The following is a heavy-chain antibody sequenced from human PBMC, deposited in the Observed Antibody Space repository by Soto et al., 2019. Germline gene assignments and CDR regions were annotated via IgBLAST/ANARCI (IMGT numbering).Heavy chain of an antibody. CDR1: GFTFSSYE. D-gene: IGHD3-3*01. CDR2: ISSSGSTI. CDR3: ARDKRVTIFGVVIPYYFDY. V-gene: IGHV3-48*03. Sequence: SLRLSCAASGFTFSSYEMNWVRQAPGKGLEWVSYISSSGSTIYYADSVKGRFTISRDNAKNSLYLQMNSLRAEDTAVYYCARDKRVTIFGVVIPYYFDYWGQGTLVTVSS. J-gene: IGHJ4*02.